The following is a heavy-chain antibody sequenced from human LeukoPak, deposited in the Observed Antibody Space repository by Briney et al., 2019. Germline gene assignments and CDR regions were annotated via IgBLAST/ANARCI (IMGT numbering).Heavy chain of an antibody. CDR1: GGSISSGGYY. V-gene: IGHV4-31*03. Sequence: SETLSLTCTVSGGSISSGGYYWSWIRQHPGKGLEWIGYIYYSGSTYYNPSLKSRVTITVDTSKNQFSLKLSSVTAADTAVYYCARDRGPYSGYDSYYFDYWGQGTLVTVSS. J-gene: IGHJ4*02. CDR3: ARDRGPYSGYDSYYFDY. D-gene: IGHD5-12*01. CDR2: IYYSGST.